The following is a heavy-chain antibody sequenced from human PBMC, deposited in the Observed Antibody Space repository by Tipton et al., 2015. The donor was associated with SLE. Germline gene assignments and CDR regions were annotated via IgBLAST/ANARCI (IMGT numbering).Heavy chain of an antibody. CDR2: INHSGST. D-gene: IGHD2-15*01. Sequence: TLSLTCTVSGGSISSTSYYWGWIRQSPRKGLEWIGEINHSGSTNYNPSLKSRVTISVDTSKNQFSLKLSSVTAADTAVYYCARRGRIVVVAAIAWFDPWGQGTLVTVSS. J-gene: IGHJ5*02. CDR3: ARRGRIVVVAAIAWFDP. V-gene: IGHV4-39*07. CDR1: GGSISSTSYY.